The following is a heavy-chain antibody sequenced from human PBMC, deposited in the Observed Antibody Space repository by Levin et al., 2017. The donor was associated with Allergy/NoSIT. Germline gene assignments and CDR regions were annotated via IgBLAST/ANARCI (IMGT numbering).Heavy chain of an antibody. D-gene: IGHD5-18*01. J-gene: IGHJ4*02. CDR3: ARVAGYSYGYYFDY. CDR1: GGSISSGGYS. V-gene: IGHV4-30-2*01. Sequence: SQTLSLTCAVSGGSISSGGYSWSWIRQPPGKGLQWIGNIYLSGSTNDNPSLKSRVTMSVDRSKNQFSLKLSYVTAADTAVYYCARVAGYSYGYYFDYWGPGTLVTVSS. CDR2: IYLSGST.